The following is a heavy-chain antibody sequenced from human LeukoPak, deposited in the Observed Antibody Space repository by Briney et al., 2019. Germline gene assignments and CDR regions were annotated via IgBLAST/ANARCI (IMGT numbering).Heavy chain of an antibody. CDR1: GFTFSSYS. V-gene: IGHV3-21*01. CDR2: ISSSSSYI. D-gene: IGHD3-22*01. Sequence: GGSLRLSCAASGFTFSSYSMNWVRQAPGKGLEWVSSISSSSSYIYYADSVKGRFTISRDNAKNSLYLQMNSLRAEDTAVYYCAREFYYDSSALGFDYWGQGTLVTVSS. J-gene: IGHJ4*02. CDR3: AREFYYDSSALGFDY.